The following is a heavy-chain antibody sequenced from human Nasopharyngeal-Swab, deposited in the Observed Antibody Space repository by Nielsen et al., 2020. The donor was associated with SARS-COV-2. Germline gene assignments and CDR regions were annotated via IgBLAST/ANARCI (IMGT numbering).Heavy chain of an antibody. Sequence: SESLSLAWTVAGGSISSSSYYWGWIRQPPVKGLEYIGSIYYRGSTNYNPSLRSRVTISVDTSKNQFSLKLSSVTAADTAVYYCARREGAIFGVVTYFDYWGQGTLVTVSS. CDR1: GGSISSSSYY. CDR2: IYYRGST. D-gene: IGHD3-3*01. V-gene: IGHV4-39*01. CDR3: ARREGAIFGVVTYFDY. J-gene: IGHJ4*02.